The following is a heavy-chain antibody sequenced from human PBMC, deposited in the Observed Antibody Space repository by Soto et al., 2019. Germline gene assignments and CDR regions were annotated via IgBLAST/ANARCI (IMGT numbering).Heavy chain of an antibody. D-gene: IGHD4-17*01. V-gene: IGHV4-31*03. CDR3: ARSSQSTVTXFDD. CDR2: IYYSGST. J-gene: IGHJ5*02. CDR1: GGSISSGGYY. Sequence: PSETLSLACTVSGGSISSGGYYWSWIRQHPGKGLEWIGYIYYSGSTYYNPSLKSRVTISVDTSKNQFSLKLSSVTAADTAVYYCARSSQSTVTXFDDWGQGTLVTVS.